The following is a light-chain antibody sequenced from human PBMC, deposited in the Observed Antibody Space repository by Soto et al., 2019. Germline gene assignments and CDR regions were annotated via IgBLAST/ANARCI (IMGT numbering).Light chain of an antibody. J-gene: IGKJ1*01. CDR3: HQYHNFPRT. Sequence: DIQLTQSHSTLSASVGDRVTITCRASQSINGWLAWYQQKPGQAPNLLIYKASTLESGVPSRFSGSGSGTEFTLTVSSLQPDDFATYYCHQYHNFPRTFGQGTKVEI. CDR1: QSINGW. CDR2: KAS. V-gene: IGKV1-5*03.